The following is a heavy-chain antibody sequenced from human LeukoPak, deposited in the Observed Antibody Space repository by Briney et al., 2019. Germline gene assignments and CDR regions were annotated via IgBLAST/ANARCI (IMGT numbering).Heavy chain of an antibody. CDR3: ASDTGMYYFDY. CDR1: GGSVISGSNY. J-gene: IGHJ4*02. V-gene: IGHV4-61*01. CDR2: IYNSGST. D-gene: IGHD1-14*01. Sequence: PSETLSLTCTVSGGSVISGSNYWSWIRQPPGKGLEWIGYIYNSGSTNYNPSLKSRVTISVDTSKNQFSLKLSSVTAADTAVYYCASDTGMYYFDYWGQGTLVTVSS.